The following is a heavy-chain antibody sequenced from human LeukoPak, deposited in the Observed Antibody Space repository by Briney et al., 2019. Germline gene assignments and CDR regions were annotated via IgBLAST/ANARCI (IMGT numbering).Heavy chain of an antibody. V-gene: IGHV4-39*01. CDR2: IYYSGST. CDR3: ARGRFGGNSDY. D-gene: IGHD4-23*01. Sequence: KPSETLSLTCTVSGGSISNSSYYWGWIRQPPGKGLEWIGSIYYSGSTYYNPSLKSRVTISVDTSKNQFSLKLSSVTAADTAVYYCARGRFGGNSDYWGQGTLVTVSS. J-gene: IGHJ4*02. CDR1: GGSISNSSYY.